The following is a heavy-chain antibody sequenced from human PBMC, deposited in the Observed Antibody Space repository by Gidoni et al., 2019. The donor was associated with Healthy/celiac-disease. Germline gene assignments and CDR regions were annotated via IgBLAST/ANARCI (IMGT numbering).Heavy chain of an antibody. Sequence: QLQLQESGPGLVKPSETLSLTCTVSGGSISSSSYYWGWIRQPPGKGLEWIGCIYYSGNTYYNPSLKSRITISVDTSKNQFSLKLSYVTAADTAVYYCARPCGGDCYYTYWYFDLWGRGTLVTGSS. J-gene: IGHJ2*01. CDR1: GGSISSSSYY. V-gene: IGHV4-39*01. CDR3: ARPCGGDCYYTYWYFDL. D-gene: IGHD2-21*02. CDR2: IYYSGNT.